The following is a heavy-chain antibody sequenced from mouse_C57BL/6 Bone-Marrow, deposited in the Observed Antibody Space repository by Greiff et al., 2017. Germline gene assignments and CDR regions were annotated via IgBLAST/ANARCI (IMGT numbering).Heavy chain of an antibody. CDR3: TTWDGYYDFAY. CDR2: IDPENGDT. J-gene: IGHJ3*01. V-gene: IGHV14-4*01. CDR1: GFNIKDDY. Sequence: VQLKESGAELVRPGASVKLSCTASGFNIKDDYMHWVKQRPEQGLEWIGWIDPENGDTEYASKFQGKATITADTSSNTAYLQLSSLTSEDTAVYYCTTWDGYYDFAYWGQGTLVTVSA. D-gene: IGHD2-3*01.